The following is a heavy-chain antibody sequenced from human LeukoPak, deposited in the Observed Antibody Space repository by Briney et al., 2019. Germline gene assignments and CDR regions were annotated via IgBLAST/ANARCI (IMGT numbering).Heavy chain of an antibody. CDR2: IIPGLGTT. J-gene: IGHJ4*02. V-gene: IGHV1-69*10. Sequence: SVKVSCKASGYTFTSYDINWVRQAAGQGLEWMGGIIPGLGTTIYAQKFQGRVTVTADKSTSTAYMELRSLTSEDTAVYYCARAGSLVIMLFDYWGQGTLVTVSS. CDR3: ARAGSLVIMLFDY. D-gene: IGHD3-3*01. CDR1: GYTFTSYD.